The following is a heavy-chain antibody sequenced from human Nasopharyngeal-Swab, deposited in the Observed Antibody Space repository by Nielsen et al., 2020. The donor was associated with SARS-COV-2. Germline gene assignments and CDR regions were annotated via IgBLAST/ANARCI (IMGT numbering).Heavy chain of an antibody. D-gene: IGHD2/OR15-2a*01. V-gene: IGHV1-18*01. J-gene: IGHJ4*02. CDR3: ARGGVANKSEGIDY. CDR2: ISAYNGNT. Sequence: ASVKVSCMASGYTFTSYVMSWVRQAPGQGLEWMGWISAYNGNTNYAQKLQDRVTMTTDTPTSSAYMELRRLRSDDTAGYYCARGGVANKSEGIDYWGQGTLVTVSS. CDR1: GYTFTSYV.